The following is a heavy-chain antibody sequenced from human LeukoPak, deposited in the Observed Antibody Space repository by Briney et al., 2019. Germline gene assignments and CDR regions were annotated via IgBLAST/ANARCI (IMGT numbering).Heavy chain of an antibody. Sequence: GRSLRLSCAASGFTFSSYGMHWVRQAPGKGLEWVAVISYDGTNKYYADSVKGRFTISRDNSKNTLHLQMNSLRAEDTAVYYCAKDPGIWFGEPYFDYWGQGTLVTVSS. J-gene: IGHJ4*02. D-gene: IGHD3-10*01. CDR2: ISYDGTNK. CDR3: AKDPGIWFGEPYFDY. V-gene: IGHV3-30*18. CDR1: GFTFSSYG.